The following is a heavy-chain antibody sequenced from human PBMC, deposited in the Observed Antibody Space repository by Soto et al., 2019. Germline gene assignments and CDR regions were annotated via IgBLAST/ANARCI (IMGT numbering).Heavy chain of an antibody. CDR3: ARASIGDYDGAFDY. V-gene: IGHV4-30-4*01. Sequence: QVQLQESGPGLVKPSQTLSLTCTVSGGSISSGDYYWSWIRQPPGKGLEWIGYIYHSGNTYHNPSLQSRVALLVGTSRNQFSLKLSSVTAADTAVYYCARASIGDYDGAFDYWGQGTLVTVSS. CDR2: IYHSGNT. D-gene: IGHD4-17*01. CDR1: GGSISSGDYY. J-gene: IGHJ4*02.